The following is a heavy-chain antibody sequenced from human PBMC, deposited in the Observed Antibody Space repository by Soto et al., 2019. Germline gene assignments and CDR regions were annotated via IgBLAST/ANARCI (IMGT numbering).Heavy chain of an antibody. CDR1: GVTFRNAG. CDR2: VKSKNDGGTT. D-gene: IGHD3-10*01. V-gene: IGHV3-15*07. CDR3: NTDSYITSIIDRFDY. J-gene: IGHJ4*01. Sequence: LACAASGVTFRNAGINWVRKAPGKGLEWVGRVKSKNDGGTTDFAAPVKGRFAISRDDSKNMVYLEMNSLQTEDTAIYYCNTDSYITSIIDRFDYWGHGPLVNVSS.